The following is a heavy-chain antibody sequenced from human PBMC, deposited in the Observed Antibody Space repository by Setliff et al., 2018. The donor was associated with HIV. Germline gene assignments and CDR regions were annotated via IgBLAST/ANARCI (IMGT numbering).Heavy chain of an antibody. CDR2: VHNSGGT. CDR1: GGSISTNSYY. V-gene: IGHV4-39*07. D-gene: IGHD3-3*01. Sequence: SETLSLTCTVSGGSISTNSYYWGWIRQSPGKGLEWVGNVHNSGGTNYNPSLKSRVTISVDMSKRQFSLHLTSVTAADTAVYYCATLSGPVDHWGQGTLVTVSS. J-gene: IGHJ4*02. CDR3: ATLSGPVDH.